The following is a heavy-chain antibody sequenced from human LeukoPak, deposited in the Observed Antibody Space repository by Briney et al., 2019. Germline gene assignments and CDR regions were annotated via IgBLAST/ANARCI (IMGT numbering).Heavy chain of an antibody. CDR1: GFTFSNYW. V-gene: IGHV3-74*01. D-gene: IGHD3-10*01. CDR2: ISSGTTT. Sequence: GGSLRLSCAASGFTFSNYWMYWVRQAPGKGLVWVSRISSGTTTNFAGSVKGRFTISRDNAKNTVYLQMNSLRAEDTAVYYCARDITLTRGGRSDYWGQGTLVTVSS. J-gene: IGHJ4*02. CDR3: ARDITLTRGGRSDY.